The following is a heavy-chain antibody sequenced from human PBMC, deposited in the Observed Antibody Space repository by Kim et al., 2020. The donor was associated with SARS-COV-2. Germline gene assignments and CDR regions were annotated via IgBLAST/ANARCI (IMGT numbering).Heavy chain of an antibody. V-gene: IGHV4-39*07. CDR2: IYYSGST. CDR3: ASNLYDSSGYYYAY. J-gene: IGHJ4*02. D-gene: IGHD3-22*01. CDR1: GGSISSSSYY. Sequence: SETLSLTCTVSGGSISSSSYYWGWIRQPPGKGLEWIGSIYYSGSTYYNPSLKSRVTISVDTSKNQFSLKLSSVTAAATAVYYCASNLYDSSGYYYAYWGQGTLVTVSS.